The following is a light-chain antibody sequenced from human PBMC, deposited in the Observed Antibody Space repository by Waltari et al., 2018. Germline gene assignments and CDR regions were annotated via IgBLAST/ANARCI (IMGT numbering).Light chain of an antibody. CDR2: ADN. CDR1: GGSFATNY. Sequence: FILTQSHSVSESPGRTVTLSCSGRGGSFATNYVQWYQQRPGSAPTTVIYADNQRPSGVPDRFSGSVDGSSNSASLTISGLQTEDEADYYCQSYDGDRSWVFGGGTKLTVL. V-gene: IGLV6-57*02. J-gene: IGLJ3*02. CDR3: QSYDGDRSWV.